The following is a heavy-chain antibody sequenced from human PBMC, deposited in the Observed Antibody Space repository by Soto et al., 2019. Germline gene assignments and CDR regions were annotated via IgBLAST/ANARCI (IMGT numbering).Heavy chain of an antibody. D-gene: IGHD2-15*01. CDR3: ARVQGYCSGGSCYSEYFDL. J-gene: IGHJ2*01. Sequence: QVQLVESGGGVVQPGRSLRLSCAASGFTFSSYGMHWVRQAPGKGLEWVAVIWYDGSNKYYADSVKGRFTISRDNSKKPLYLQMNSLRDEDTAVYYCARVQGYCSGGSCYSEYFDLWGRGTLVTVSS. CDR2: IWYDGSNK. V-gene: IGHV3-33*01. CDR1: GFTFSSYG.